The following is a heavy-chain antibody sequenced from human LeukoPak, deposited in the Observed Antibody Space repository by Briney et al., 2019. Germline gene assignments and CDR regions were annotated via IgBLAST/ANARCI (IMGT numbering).Heavy chain of an antibody. CDR3: AKAVDDYFFDY. D-gene: IGHD2-21*02. J-gene: IGHJ4*02. V-gene: IGHV3-23*01. CDR2: IGGSGSST. CDR1: GFTFNTYA. Sequence: GGSLRLSCAASGFTFNTYAMSWVRQAPGKGLEWVSGIGGSGSSTYYAESVKGRFTISRDNSKNTLYLQMNSLRAEDTAAYYCAKAVDDYFFDYWGQGTLVAVSS.